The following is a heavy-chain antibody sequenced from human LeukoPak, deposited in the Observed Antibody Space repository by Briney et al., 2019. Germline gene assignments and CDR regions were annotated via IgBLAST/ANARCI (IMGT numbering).Heavy chain of an antibody. D-gene: IGHD1-26*01. V-gene: IGHV3-21*01. CDR2: ISSSSSYI. Sequence: GGSLRLSCATSGFTFSSYAMSWVRQAPGKGLEWVSSISSSSSYIYYADSVKGRFTISRDNAKNSLYLQMNSLRAEDTAVYYCARVAGELLQRNTDYWGQGTLVTVSS. J-gene: IGHJ4*02. CDR3: ARVAGELLQRNTDY. CDR1: GFTFSSYA.